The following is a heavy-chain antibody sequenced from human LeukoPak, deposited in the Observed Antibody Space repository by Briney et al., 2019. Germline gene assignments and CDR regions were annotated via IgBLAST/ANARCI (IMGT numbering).Heavy chain of an antibody. CDR1: GYTFTSYY. CDR2: INPSGSST. V-gene: IGHV1-46*01. D-gene: IGHD5-24*01. CDR3: ARDNSVRDAAWWFNP. Sequence: ASVKVSCKASGYTFTSYYMHWVRQAPGQGLEWMGLINPSGSSTSYAQKFQGRVTLTRDMSTSTDYLELSSLRSEDTAVYYCARDNSVRDAAWWFNPWGQGTLVTVSS. J-gene: IGHJ5*02.